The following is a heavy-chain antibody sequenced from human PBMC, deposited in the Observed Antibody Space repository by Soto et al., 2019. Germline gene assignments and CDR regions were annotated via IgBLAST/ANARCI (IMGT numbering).Heavy chain of an antibody. J-gene: IGHJ6*02. CDR1: GGSISSGGYY. V-gene: IGHV4-31*03. D-gene: IGHD6-6*01. Sequence: TLSLPFTVSGGSISSGGYYWSWIRQHPGKGLEWIGYIYYSGITYYNPSLKSRVTISLDTSKNQFSLKLSSVTAADTAVYYCARGSSIAGLYYGMDVWGQGTTVTVSS. CDR3: ARGSSIAGLYYGMDV. CDR2: IYYSGIT.